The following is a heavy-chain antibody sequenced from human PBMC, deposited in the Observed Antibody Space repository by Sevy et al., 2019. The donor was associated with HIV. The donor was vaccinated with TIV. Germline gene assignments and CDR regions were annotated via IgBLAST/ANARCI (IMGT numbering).Heavy chain of an antibody. V-gene: IGHV1-46*03. CDR2: INPRGGRT. Sequence: ASVKVSCKASGYTFTTDIHWVRQAPGQGLEWMGNINPRGGRTSYAQKFYGRVTMTSDTSTYTVYMERSSLRSEATDVYYCVRESTAVTNEAASFDYWGQGTVVTVSS. CDR1: GYTFTTD. D-gene: IGHD4-17*01. CDR3: VRESTAVTNEAASFDY. J-gene: IGHJ4*02.